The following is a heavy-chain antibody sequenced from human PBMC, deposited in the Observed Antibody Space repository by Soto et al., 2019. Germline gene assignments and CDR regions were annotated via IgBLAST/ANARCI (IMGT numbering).Heavy chain of an antibody. CDR3: ARSGPGDYFPLFDP. Sequence: QVQLQESGPGLVKPSQTLSLTCTVSGGSISSGGYYWSWIRQHPGKGLEWIGYIYYSGSTYYNPSLKSRVTISVDTSKNQFSLKLSSVTAADTAVYYCARSGPGDYFPLFDPWGQGTLVTVSS. J-gene: IGHJ5*02. V-gene: IGHV4-31*03. CDR1: GGSISSGGYY. CDR2: IYYSGST. D-gene: IGHD4-17*01.